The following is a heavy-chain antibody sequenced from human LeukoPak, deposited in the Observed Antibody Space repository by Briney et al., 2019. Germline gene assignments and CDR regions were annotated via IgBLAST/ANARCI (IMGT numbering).Heavy chain of an antibody. CDR2: ISGSGGST. Sequence: SGGSLRLSCAASGFTFSSYAMSWVRQAPGKGLEWVSAISGSGGSTYYEDSVKGRLTISRDNSKNTLYLQMNSLRAEDTAVYYCAKSSGERYFDWLLDYWGQGTLVTVSS. V-gene: IGHV3-23*01. CDR1: GFTFSSYA. CDR3: AKSSGERYFDWLLDY. D-gene: IGHD3-9*01. J-gene: IGHJ4*02.